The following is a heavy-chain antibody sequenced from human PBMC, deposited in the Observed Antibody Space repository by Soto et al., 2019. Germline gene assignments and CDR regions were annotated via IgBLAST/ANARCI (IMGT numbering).Heavy chain of an antibody. V-gene: IGHV1-18*01. D-gene: IGHD3-3*01. Sequence: QAQLVQSGAEVKKPGASVKVSCKASGYTFTSYGISWVRQAPGQGLEWMGWISAYNGNTNYAQKLQGRVTMTTDTSTSTAYMELRSLRSDDTAVYYCASSGDFWSGYSYYYYGMDVWGQGTTVTVSS. CDR3: ASSGDFWSGYSYYYYGMDV. J-gene: IGHJ6*02. CDR1: GYTFTSYG. CDR2: ISAYNGNT.